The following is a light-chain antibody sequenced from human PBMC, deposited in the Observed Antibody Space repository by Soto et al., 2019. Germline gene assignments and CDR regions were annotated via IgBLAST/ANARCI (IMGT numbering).Light chain of an antibody. CDR1: TSDVGGYTY. Sequence: QSALTQPASVSGSPGQSITISCTGTTSDVGGYTYVSWYQQHQGKAPKLMIFDVTNRPSGVSNRFSGSKSGNTASLTISGLQAEDEADYYCSSYTRSNTLVFGGGTKLTVL. V-gene: IGLV2-14*01. CDR2: DVT. J-gene: IGLJ2*01. CDR3: SSYTRSNTLV.